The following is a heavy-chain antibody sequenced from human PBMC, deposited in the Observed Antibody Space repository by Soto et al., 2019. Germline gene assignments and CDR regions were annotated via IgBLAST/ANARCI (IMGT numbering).Heavy chain of an antibody. CDR3: ARGGYYDSSGYPTFAPIW. Sequence: GASVKVSCKASGGTFSSYAISWVRQAPGQGLEWMGGIIPIFGTANYAQKFQGRVTITADKSTSTAYMELSSLRSEDTAVYYCARGGYYDSSGYPTFAPIWWGQGTLVTVPS. CDR1: GGTFSSYA. CDR2: IIPIFGTA. V-gene: IGHV1-69*06. J-gene: IGHJ4*02. D-gene: IGHD3-22*01.